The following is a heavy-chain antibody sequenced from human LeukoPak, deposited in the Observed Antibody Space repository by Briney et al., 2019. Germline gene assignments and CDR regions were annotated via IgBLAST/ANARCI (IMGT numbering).Heavy chain of an antibody. Sequence: SETLSLTCTVSGGSISSGDYYWSWIRQPPGKGMEWIGYIYHSGRTYYNPSLKSRVTISVDRSKNQFSLKLSSVTAGDTAVYYCARDGHGDYLAADYWGQGTLVTVSS. CDR3: ARDGHGDYLAADY. J-gene: IGHJ4*02. D-gene: IGHD4-17*01. CDR1: GGSISSGDYY. V-gene: IGHV4-30-2*01. CDR2: IYHSGRT.